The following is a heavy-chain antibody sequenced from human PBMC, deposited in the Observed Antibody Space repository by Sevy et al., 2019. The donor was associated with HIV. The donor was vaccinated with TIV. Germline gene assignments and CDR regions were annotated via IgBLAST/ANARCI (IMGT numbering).Heavy chain of an antibody. CDR3: ATTKYYYDSSASPFDY. CDR1: VYTLTQLS. J-gene: IGHJ4*02. CDR2: FDPEDGET. Sequence: ASVKVSCKVSVYTLTQLSMHWVRQPPGKGLAWMGSFDPEDGETFYAQKFQGRVTLTEDTSTDTAYLELSSLTSKDTAVYYCATTKYYYDSSASPFDYWGQGTLVTVSS. D-gene: IGHD3-22*01. V-gene: IGHV1-24*01.